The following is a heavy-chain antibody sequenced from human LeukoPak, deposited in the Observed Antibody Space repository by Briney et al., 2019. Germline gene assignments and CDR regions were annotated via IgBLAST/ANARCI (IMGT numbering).Heavy chain of an antibody. CDR3: AKDLKFNYVWGAGF. Sequence: PGGSLRLSCAASGFNFNNYGMSWVRQAPGKGLECVSAISGSGAITYYADSVKGRFTISRDNSKNTLYLQMNSLRVEDTAVYYCAKDLKFNYVWGAGFWGQGTLVTVSS. J-gene: IGHJ4*02. CDR1: GFNFNNYG. V-gene: IGHV3-23*01. CDR2: ISGSGAIT. D-gene: IGHD3-16*01.